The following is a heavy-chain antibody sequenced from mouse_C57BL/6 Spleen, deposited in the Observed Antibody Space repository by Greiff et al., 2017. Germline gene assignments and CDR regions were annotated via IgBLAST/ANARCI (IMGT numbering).Heavy chain of an antibody. J-gene: IGHJ2*01. Sequence: QVHLQQPGAELVRPGSSVKLSCTASGYTFTSYWMHWVKQRPIQGLEWIGNIDPSDSDTHYNQKFKDKATLTGDKSSSTTFMHLSSLTSEESAVXYWARDFDYWGQGTTLTVSS. CDR2: IDPSDSDT. V-gene: IGHV1-52*01. CDR1: GYTFTSYW. CDR3: ARDFDY.